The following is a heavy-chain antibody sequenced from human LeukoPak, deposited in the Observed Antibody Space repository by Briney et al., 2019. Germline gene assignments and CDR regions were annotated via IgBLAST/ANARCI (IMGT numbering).Heavy chain of an antibody. V-gene: IGHV1-2*02. CDR1: GYTFTGYY. D-gene: IGHD3-9*01. CDR3: ARSTPYHDILTGSYYFDY. Sequence: ASVTVSYKASGYTFTGYYMHWVRQAPGQGLEWMGWINPNSGGTNYAQKFQGRVTMTRDTSIGTAYMELSRLRSDDTAVYYCARSTPYHDILTGSYYFDYWGQGTLVAVSS. J-gene: IGHJ4*02. CDR2: INPNSGGT.